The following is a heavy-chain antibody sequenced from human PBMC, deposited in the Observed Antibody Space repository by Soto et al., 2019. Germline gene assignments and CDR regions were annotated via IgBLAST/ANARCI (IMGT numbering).Heavy chain of an antibody. D-gene: IGHD3-3*02. CDR3: TTVHSIFYVAAHLGS. CDR1: GFTFTNAW. V-gene: IGHV3-15*01. J-gene: IGHJ4*02. CDR2: IKSKTDGGKT. Sequence: EVQLVESGGGLVKPGGSLRLSCAASGFTFTNAWITWVRQAPGKGLEWVGRIKSKTDGGKTDYAAPVKGRFTISRDDSKIRLFLKMNSLKTEDTAVYYCTTVHSIFYVAAHLGSWGQGTLVTVSS.